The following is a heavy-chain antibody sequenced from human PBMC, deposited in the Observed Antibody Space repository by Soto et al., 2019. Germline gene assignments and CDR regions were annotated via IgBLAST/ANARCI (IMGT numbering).Heavy chain of an antibody. V-gene: IGHV3-23*01. CDR1: GFTFSSYG. D-gene: IGHD2-15*01. CDR2: IKGSGGET. J-gene: IGHJ4*02. CDR3: ARRYCSGNICHAEY. Sequence: PGGSLRLSCAASGFTFSSYGMSWVRQAPGKGLEWVATIKGSGGETFYADSVKGRFTISRDNAKNSLYLQMNSPRDEDTAVYYCARRYCSGNICHAEYWGQGTLVTVSS.